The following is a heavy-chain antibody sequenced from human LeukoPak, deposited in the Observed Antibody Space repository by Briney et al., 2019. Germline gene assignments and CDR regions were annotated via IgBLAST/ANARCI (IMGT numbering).Heavy chain of an antibody. V-gene: IGHV3-21*01. D-gene: IGHD4-17*01. CDR2: ISSSSSYI. J-gene: IGHJ4*02. CDR3: ARSFNPGYGDSL. Sequence: GGSLRLSCAASGFTFSDYSMNWVRQAPGKGLEWVSSISSSSSYIYYADSVKGRFTISRDNAKNSLYLQMNSLRAEDTAVYYCARSFNPGYGDSLWGQGTLVTVSS. CDR1: GFTFSDYS.